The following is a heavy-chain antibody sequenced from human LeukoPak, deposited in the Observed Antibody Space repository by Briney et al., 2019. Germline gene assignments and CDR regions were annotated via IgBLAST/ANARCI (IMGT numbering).Heavy chain of an antibody. CDR3: ARDPYSSTWSYGMDV. Sequence: GGSLRLSCAASGFTLSSYWMSWVRQAPGKGLEWVANIKQDGSEEVYVDSVKGRFTISRDNAKNSLFLQMNTLRAEDTAVYYCARDPYSSTWSYGMDVWGQGTTVTVSS. CDR2: IKQDGSEE. V-gene: IGHV3-7*05. CDR1: GFTLSSYW. D-gene: IGHD6-6*01. J-gene: IGHJ6*02.